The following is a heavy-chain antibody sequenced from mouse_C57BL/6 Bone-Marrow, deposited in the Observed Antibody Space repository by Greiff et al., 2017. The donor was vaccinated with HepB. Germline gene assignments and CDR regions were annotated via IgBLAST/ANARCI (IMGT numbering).Heavy chain of an antibody. CDR1: GYTFTSYW. Sequence: QVQLQQSGTELVKPGASVKLSCKASGYTFTSYWMHWVKQRPGQGLEWIGNINPSNGGTNYNEKFKSKATLTVDKSSSTAYMQLSSLTSEDSAVYYCARVAHGYLYYFDYWGQGTTLTVSS. CDR2: INPSNGGT. D-gene: IGHD2-3*01. CDR3: ARVAHGYLYYFDY. J-gene: IGHJ2*01. V-gene: IGHV1-53*01.